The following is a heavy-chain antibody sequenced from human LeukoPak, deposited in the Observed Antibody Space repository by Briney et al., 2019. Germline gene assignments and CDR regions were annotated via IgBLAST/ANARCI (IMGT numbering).Heavy chain of an antibody. V-gene: IGHV3-30*18. CDR3: AKDKRGSFCSGGSCYSVPLTNMDD. CDR1: GFTFSSYG. D-gene: IGHD2-15*01. J-gene: IGHJ6*02. CDR2: ISYDGSDK. Sequence: PGGSLRLSCAASGFTFSSYGMNWVRQAPGKGLEWVAAISYDGSDKYYADAVKGRFTISRDNSKNTLYLQMNSLRAEDTAIYYCAKDKRGSFCSGGSCYSVPLTNMDDWGQGITVTVSS.